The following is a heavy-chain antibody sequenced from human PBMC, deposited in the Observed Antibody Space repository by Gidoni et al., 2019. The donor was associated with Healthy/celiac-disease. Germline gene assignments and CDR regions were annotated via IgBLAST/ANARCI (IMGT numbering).Heavy chain of an antibody. CDR2: ITPSGGIT. Sequence: QVQLVQSGAEVKKPGASVKVSCKASGYTFTSYYMHWVRQAPGQWLEWMGIITPSGGITSYAQKFQGRVTMTRDTSTSTVYMELSSLRSEDTAVYYCARARAYDFWSGYCFDYWGQGTLVTVSS. CDR1: GYTFTSYY. J-gene: IGHJ4*02. CDR3: ARARAYDFWSGYCFDY. D-gene: IGHD3-3*01. V-gene: IGHV1-46*01.